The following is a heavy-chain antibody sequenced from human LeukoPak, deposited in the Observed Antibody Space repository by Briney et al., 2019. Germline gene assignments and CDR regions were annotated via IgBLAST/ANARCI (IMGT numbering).Heavy chain of an antibody. CDR1: GGSISSSSYY. V-gene: IGHV4-61*01. D-gene: IGHD6-13*01. Sequence: PSETLSLTCTVSGGSISSSSYYWGWIRQPPGKGLEWIGYIYYSGSTNYNPSLKSRVTISVDTSKNQFSLKLSSVTAADTAVYYCARDVSSSSWRNWFDPWGQGTLVTVSS. CDR3: ARDVSSSSWRNWFDP. CDR2: IYYSGST. J-gene: IGHJ5*02.